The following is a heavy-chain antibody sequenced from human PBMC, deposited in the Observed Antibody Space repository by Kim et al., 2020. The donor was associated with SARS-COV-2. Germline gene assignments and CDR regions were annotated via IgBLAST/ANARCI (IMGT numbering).Heavy chain of an antibody. D-gene: IGHD3-10*01. Sequence: GGSLRLSCVASGFTLSSYGMYWVRQAPGKGLEWVALTRYDGVNEYYADSVKGRFTISRDNSKNTLFLQMNSLRVEDTAVYYCASAAGSDVKFDYWGQGTLVTVSS. V-gene: IGHV3-33*07. CDR2: TRYDGVNE. CDR3: ASAAGSDVKFDY. J-gene: IGHJ4*02. CDR1: GFTLSSYG.